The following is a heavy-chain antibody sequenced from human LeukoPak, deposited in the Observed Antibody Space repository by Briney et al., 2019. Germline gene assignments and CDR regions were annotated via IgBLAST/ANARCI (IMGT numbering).Heavy chain of an antibody. Sequence: GGSLRLSCAASGFTFSSYSMNWVRQAPGTGLEWVSSISSSSYIYYADSVKGRFTISRDNAKNSLYLQMNSLRAEDTAVYYCARGGYCSSTSCFDAFDIWGQGTMVTVSS. J-gene: IGHJ3*02. CDR1: GFTFSSYS. CDR3: ARGGYCSSTSCFDAFDI. D-gene: IGHD2-2*01. CDR2: ISSSSYI. V-gene: IGHV3-21*01.